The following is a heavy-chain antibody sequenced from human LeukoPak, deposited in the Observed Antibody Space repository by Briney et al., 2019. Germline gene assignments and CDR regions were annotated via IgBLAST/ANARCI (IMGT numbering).Heavy chain of an antibody. CDR1: GFTFSSHD. D-gene: IGHD3-22*01. CDR3: AKANYYDSSGYYENLDY. J-gene: IGHJ4*02. Sequence: GGSLRLSCAASGFTFSSHDMHWVRQAPGKGLEWVAVIWYDGSHEYYADFVKGRFTISRDNSKNTLYLQMNRLRAEDTAVYYCAKANYYDSSGYYENLDYWGQGTLVTVSS. CDR2: IWYDGSHE. V-gene: IGHV3-33*06.